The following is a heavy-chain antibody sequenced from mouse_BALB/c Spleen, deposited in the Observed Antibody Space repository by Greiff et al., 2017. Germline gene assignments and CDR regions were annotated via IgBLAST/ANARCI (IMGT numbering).Heavy chain of an antibody. V-gene: IGHV5-12-1*01. CDR1: GFAFSSYD. J-gene: IGHJ1*01. Sequence: DVKLVESGGGLVKPGGSLKLSCAASGFAFSSYDMSWVRQTPEKRLEWVAYISSGGGSTYYPDTVKGRFTISRDNAKNTLYLQMSSLKSEDTAMYYCARHALNGYFDVWGAGTTVTVSS. CDR2: ISSGGGST. CDR3: ARHALNGYFDV.